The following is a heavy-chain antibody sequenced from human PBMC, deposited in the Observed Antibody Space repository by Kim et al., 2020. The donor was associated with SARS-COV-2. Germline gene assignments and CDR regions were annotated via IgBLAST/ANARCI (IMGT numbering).Heavy chain of an antibody. D-gene: IGHD3-10*01. J-gene: IGHJ4*02. CDR2: IYYSGST. CDR1: GGSISSSSYY. CDR3: ARQVRDLGEDY. V-gene: IGHV4-39*01. Sequence: SETLSLTCTVSGGSISSSSYYWGWIRQPPGKGLEWIGSIYYSGSTYYNPSLKSRVTISVDTSKNQFSLKLSSVTAADTAVYYCARQVRDLGEDYWGQGTLVTVSS.